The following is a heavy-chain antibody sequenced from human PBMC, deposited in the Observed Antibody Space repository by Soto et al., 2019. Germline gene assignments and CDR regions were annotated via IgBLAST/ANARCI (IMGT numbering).Heavy chain of an antibody. CDR2: ISSSSSTI. J-gene: IGHJ4*02. CDR1: GFTFSSYS. CDR3: ARDLPYYYGSGSPYDY. Sequence: GGSLRLSCAASGFTFSSYSMNWVRQAPGKGLEWVSHISSSSSTIYYADSVKGRFTISRDNAKNSLYLQMNSLRAEDTAVYYCARDLPYYYGSGSPYDYWGQGTLVTVSS. D-gene: IGHD3-10*01. V-gene: IGHV3-48*01.